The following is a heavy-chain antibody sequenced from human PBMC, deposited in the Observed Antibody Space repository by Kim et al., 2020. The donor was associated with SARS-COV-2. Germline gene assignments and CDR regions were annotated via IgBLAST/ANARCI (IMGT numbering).Heavy chain of an antibody. CDR2: ISAYNGNT. J-gene: IGHJ4*02. CDR3: ARMEDNWGGPYYLDF. V-gene: IGHV1-18*01. Sequence: ASVKVSCKTSGYSFSDYAINWVRRAPGQGLESLGWISAYNGNTFYAPRVQGRVTMTTDTSTKTAYLELNTLTSDDTALYYCARMEDNWGGPYYLDFWGQG. CDR1: GYSFSDYA. D-gene: IGHD1-1*01.